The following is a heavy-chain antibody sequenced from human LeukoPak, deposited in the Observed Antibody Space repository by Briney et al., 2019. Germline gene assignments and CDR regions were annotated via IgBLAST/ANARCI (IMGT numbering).Heavy chain of an antibody. J-gene: IGHJ2*01. CDR1: GGSISSYY. CDR3: ARDRPGITMIVVVMDWYFDL. CDR2: IYYSGST. Sequence: SETLSLTCTVSGGSISSYYWSWIRQPPGKGLEWIGYIYYSGSTNYNPSLKSRVTISVDTSKNQFSLKLSSVTAADTAVYYCARDRPGITMIVVVMDWYFDLWGRGTLVTVSS. V-gene: IGHV4-59*01. D-gene: IGHD3-22*01.